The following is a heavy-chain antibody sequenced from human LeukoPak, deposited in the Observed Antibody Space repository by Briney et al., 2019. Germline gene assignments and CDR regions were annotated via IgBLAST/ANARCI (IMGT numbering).Heavy chain of an antibody. CDR2: IYTSGST. Sequence: SETLSLTCTVSGGSISSGSYYWSWIRQPAGKGLEWIGRIYTSGSTNYNPSLKSRVTISVDTSKNQFSLKLSSVTAADTAVYYCARAGTKPYDSSGYYKPQEYFQHWGQGTLVTVSS. CDR3: ARAGTKPYDSSGYYKPQEYFQH. J-gene: IGHJ1*01. V-gene: IGHV4-61*02. CDR1: GGSISSGSYY. D-gene: IGHD3-22*01.